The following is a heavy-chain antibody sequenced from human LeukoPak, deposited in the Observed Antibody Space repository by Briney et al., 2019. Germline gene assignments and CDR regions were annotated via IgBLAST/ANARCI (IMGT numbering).Heavy chain of an antibody. D-gene: IGHD6-6*01. CDR2: INTDSENP. V-gene: IGHV7-4-1*02. CDR3: ARERRIAARSAESLRFDP. CDR1: GYSFTTYA. Sequence: ASVKVSCKASGYSFTTYAMHWVRQAPGQGLEWMGWINTDSENPTYAQGFTGRFVFSLDTSVSTAYLQISSLKAEDTAVYYCARERRIAARSAESLRFDPWGQGTLVTVSS. J-gene: IGHJ5*02.